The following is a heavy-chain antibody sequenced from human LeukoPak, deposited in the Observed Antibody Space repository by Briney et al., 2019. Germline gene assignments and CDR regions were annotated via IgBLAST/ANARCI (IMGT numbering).Heavy chain of an antibody. D-gene: IGHD3-3*01. Sequence: SVKVSCKASGGTFTNSAISWVRQAPGQGLEWMGGINPIFRTANYAQQFQDRVTIIADESTSTAYMELSLLKFEDTAVYYCARGGGIFGVLTTAHYYGIDVWSQGTTVTVSS. V-gene: IGHV1-69*13. CDR2: INPIFRTA. CDR3: ARGGGIFGVLTTAHYYGIDV. CDR1: GGTFTNSA. J-gene: IGHJ6*02.